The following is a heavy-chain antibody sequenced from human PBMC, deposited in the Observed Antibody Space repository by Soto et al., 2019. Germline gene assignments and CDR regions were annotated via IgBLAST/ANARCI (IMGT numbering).Heavy chain of an antibody. Sequence: HPGGSLRLSCAASGFTFATYAMNWVRQAPGKGLEWVSGISGSGGSTYYTDSVKGRFTISRDNSKNTLYLQMNSLRADDTAVYYCAKDRSVDTRDWFDPWGQGTLVTVSS. CDR3: AKDRSVDTRDWFDP. CDR2: ISGSGGST. V-gene: IGHV3-23*01. CDR1: GFTFATYA. D-gene: IGHD5-18*01. J-gene: IGHJ5*02.